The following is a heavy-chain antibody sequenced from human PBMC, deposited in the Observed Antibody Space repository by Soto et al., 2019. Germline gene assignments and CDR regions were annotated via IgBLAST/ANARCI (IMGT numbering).Heavy chain of an antibody. Sequence: SETLSLTCTVSGGSISSGGYYWSWIRQHPGKGLEWIGYIYYSGSTYYNPSLKSRVSMSADTSRNQVSLKVTSVTAADTAVYYCARGFSYYDILTGYPPLDFWGPGTLVTVSS. CDR2: IYYSGST. CDR1: GGSISSGGYY. CDR3: ARGFSYYDILTGYPPLDF. J-gene: IGHJ4*02. V-gene: IGHV4-30-4*08. D-gene: IGHD3-9*01.